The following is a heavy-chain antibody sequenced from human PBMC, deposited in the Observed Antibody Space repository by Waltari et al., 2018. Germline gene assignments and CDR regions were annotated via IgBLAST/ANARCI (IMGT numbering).Heavy chain of an antibody. Sequence: QVQLQESGPGLVKPSETLSLTCTVSGGSISSYYWSWIRQPPGKGLEWIGYIYYSGSTNYNPSLKSRVTISVDTSKNQFSLKLSSVTAADTAVYYCARGGAWQQLVLGWFDPWGQGTLVTVSS. V-gene: IGHV4-59*01. J-gene: IGHJ5*02. CDR3: ARGGAWQQLVLGWFDP. CDR1: GGSISSYY. CDR2: IYYSGST. D-gene: IGHD6-13*01.